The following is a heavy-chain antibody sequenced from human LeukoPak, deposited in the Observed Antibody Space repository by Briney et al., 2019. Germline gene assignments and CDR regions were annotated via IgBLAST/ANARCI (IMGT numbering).Heavy chain of an antibody. V-gene: IGHV3-7*01. J-gene: IGHJ4*02. CDR1: GFTLSSYW. CDR2: IKQDGSKI. D-gene: IGHD3-3*01. CDR3: ASHNPPFDVLRFLEWSN. Sequence: PGGSLRLSCAASGFTLSSYWMSWVRQAPGKGLEWLADIKQDGSKIYYADSVKGRFTISRDNAKNSLYLQMNSPRAEDTAVYYCASHNPPFDVLRFLEWSNWGQGTLVTVSS.